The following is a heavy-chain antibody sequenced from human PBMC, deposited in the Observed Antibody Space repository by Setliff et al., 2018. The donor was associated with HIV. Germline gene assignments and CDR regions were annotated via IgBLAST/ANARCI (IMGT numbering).Heavy chain of an antibody. J-gene: IGHJ4*02. CDR1: GFTFSSYA. Sequence: PGGSLRLSCSASGFTFSSYAMHWVRQAPGKGLEYVSAISSNGGSTYYADSVRGRFTISRDNYKNTLYLQMKSLRAEDTAVYYCAREDPPADFHFWSGRLADWGQGTLVTVSS. CDR3: AREDPPADFHFWSGRLAD. V-gene: IGHV3-64*04. CDR2: ISSNGGST. D-gene: IGHD3-3*02.